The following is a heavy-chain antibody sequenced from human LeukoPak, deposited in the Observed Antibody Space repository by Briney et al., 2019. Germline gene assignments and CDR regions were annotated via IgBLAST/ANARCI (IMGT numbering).Heavy chain of an antibody. V-gene: IGHV4-59*01. CDR1: GDSISSYY. CDR3: ASDLRFSSAWYDWYFDL. CDR2: IHSSGSA. J-gene: IGHJ2*01. Sequence: SETLSLTCTVSGDSISSYYWTWIRQPPGKGLEWIGYIHSSGSANFNPSLKSRVTMSIDTSKNQFSLKLSSLTAADTAVYYCASDLRFSSAWYDWYFDLWGRGTLVTVSS. D-gene: IGHD6-19*01.